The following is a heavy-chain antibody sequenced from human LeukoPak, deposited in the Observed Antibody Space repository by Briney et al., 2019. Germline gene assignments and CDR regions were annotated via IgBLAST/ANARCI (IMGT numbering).Heavy chain of an antibody. CDR2: IYYTGST. J-gene: IGHJ4*02. CDR1: GGSISSSSYY. D-gene: IGHD6-19*01. CDR3: ARGKSNGWYYFDF. V-gene: IGHV4-61*05. Sequence: PSETLSLTCTVSGGSISSSSYYWSWIRQPPGKELEWIGYIYYTGSTNYSPSLKSRVTISLDTSKNQFSLKLTSVTAADTAVYYCARGKSNGWYYFDFWGQGTLVTVSS.